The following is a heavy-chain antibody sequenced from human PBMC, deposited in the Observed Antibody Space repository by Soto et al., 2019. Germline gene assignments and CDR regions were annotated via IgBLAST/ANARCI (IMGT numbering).Heavy chain of an antibody. CDR3: ARDPLDYGGNYYFDY. Sequence: GGSLRLSCAASGFTFSSYSMNWVRQAPGKGLEWVSSISSSSYIYYADSVKGRFTISRDNAKNSLYLQMNSLRAEDTAVYYCARDPLDYGGNYYFDYWGQGTLVTVSS. CDR2: ISSSSYI. CDR1: GFTFSSYS. V-gene: IGHV3-21*01. D-gene: IGHD4-17*01. J-gene: IGHJ4*02.